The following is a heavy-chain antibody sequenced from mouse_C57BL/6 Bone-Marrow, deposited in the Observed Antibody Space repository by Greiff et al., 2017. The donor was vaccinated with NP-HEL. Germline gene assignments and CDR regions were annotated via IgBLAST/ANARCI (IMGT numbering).Heavy chain of an antibody. CDR1: GYTFTSYW. D-gene: IGHD2-3*01. CDR3: ARDGDYWYFDV. J-gene: IGHJ1*03. V-gene: IGHV1-55*01. CDR2: IYPGSGST. Sequence: QVQLQQPGAELVKPGASVKLSCKASGYTFTSYWITWVKQRPGQGLEWIGDIYPGSGSTNYNEKFKSKATLTVDTSSSTAYMQLSSLTYEDSSVYDCARDGDYWYFDVWGTGTTVTVSS.